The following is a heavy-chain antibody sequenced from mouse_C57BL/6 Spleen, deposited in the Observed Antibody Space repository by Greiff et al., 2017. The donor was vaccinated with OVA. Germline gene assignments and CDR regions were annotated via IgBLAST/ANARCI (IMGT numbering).Heavy chain of an antibody. CDR3: TTEKQLRLPSFDY. CDR1: GFNITDYY. V-gene: IGHV14-1*01. J-gene: IGHJ2*01. CDR2: IDPEDGDT. D-gene: IGHD3-2*02. Sequence: EVQLQESGAELVRPGASVKLSCTASGFNITDYYMHWVKQRPEQGLEWIGRIDPEDGDTEYAPKFQGKATMTADTSSNTAYLQLSSLTSEDTAVYYCTTEKQLRLPSFDYWGQGTTLTVSS.